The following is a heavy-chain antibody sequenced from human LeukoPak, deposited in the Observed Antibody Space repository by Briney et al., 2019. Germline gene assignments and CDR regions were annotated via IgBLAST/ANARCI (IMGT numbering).Heavy chain of an antibody. Sequence: SETLSLTCAVYGGSFSGYYWSWIRQPPGKGLEWIWEINHSGSTNYNPSLKSRVIISVDTSKNQFSLKLSSVTAADTAVYYCARGAYYYDSSGYYFLYYYYYMDVWGKGTTVTVSS. J-gene: IGHJ6*03. CDR2: INHSGST. CDR3: ARGAYYYDSSGYYFLYYYYYMDV. CDR1: GGSFSGYY. D-gene: IGHD3-22*01. V-gene: IGHV4-34*01.